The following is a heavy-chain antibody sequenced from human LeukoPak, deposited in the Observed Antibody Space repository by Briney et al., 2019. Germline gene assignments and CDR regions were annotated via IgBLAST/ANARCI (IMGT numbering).Heavy chain of an antibody. J-gene: IGHJ4*01. CDR1: GFTFTDYW. CDR2: IRQDGGEK. V-gene: IGHV3-7*01. CDR3: ARDGTAAGLYFDL. D-gene: IGHD6-13*01. Sequence: GGSLGFSCAAPGFTFTDYWLIWFGQAPGKGLDWLASIRQDGGEKSYVDSVKGRFTISRDNTKSSLYLRINSLRAEDTAVYYCARDGTAAGLYFDLWGQGTLVTVSS.